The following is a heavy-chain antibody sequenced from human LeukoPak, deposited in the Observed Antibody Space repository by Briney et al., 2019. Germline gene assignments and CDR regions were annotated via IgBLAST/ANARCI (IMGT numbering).Heavy chain of an antibody. J-gene: IGHJ5*02. CDR2: INHSGST. D-gene: IGHD3-3*01. CDR3: ARVYYDFWSGYSRYNWFDP. V-gene: IGHV4-34*01. CDR1: GGSFSGYY. Sequence: SETLSLTCAVYGGSFSGYYWSWIRQPPGKGLEWIGEINHSGSTNYNPSLKSRVTISVDTSKNQFSLKLSSVTAADTAVYYCARVYYDFWSGYSRYNWFDPWGQGTLVTVSS.